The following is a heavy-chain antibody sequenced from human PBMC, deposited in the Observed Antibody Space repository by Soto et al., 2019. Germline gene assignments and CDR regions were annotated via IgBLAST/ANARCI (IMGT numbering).Heavy chain of an antibody. CDR1: GFAVRNNY. CDR3: ATGVNYRPILG. V-gene: IGHV3-66*01. CDR2: IYIIGST. Sequence: EVQLVESGGGLVQPGGSLRLSCAASGFAVRNNYMTWVRQVPGKGLEWVAVIYIIGSTYYADSVKGRFTISRDNSENTVYLHMSSLRDEDTAVYYCATGVNYRPILGWGQGTLVTVSS. J-gene: IGHJ4*02. D-gene: IGHD3-16*01.